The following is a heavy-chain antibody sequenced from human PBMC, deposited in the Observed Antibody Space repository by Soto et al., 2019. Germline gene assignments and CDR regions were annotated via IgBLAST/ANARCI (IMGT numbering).Heavy chain of an antibody. CDR1: GSPINNYY. CDR2: VYYTGTP. CDR3: ARGSYYYDSSGYYHY. J-gene: IGHJ4*02. Sequence: SETLSLTCTVSGSPINNYYWSWFRQPPGQGLEWVGYVYYTGTPTYNPSLKSRVTISIDASKSQFSLNLRSVTAADTAVYYCARGSYYYDSSGYYHYWGQGTLVTVSS. V-gene: IGHV4-59*08. D-gene: IGHD3-22*01.